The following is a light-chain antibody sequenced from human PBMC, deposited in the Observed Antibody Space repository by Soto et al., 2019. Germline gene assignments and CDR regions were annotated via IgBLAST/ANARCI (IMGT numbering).Light chain of an antibody. J-gene: IGLJ1*01. CDR2: EVT. CDR1: KNDIGVYDY. CDR3: SSYTGGNPSYV. V-gene: IGLV2-8*01. Sequence: QSALTQPPSASGSPGQSVTISCTGTKNDIGVYDYVSWYQQHPGKAPKLMIYEVTIRPSGVSDRFSGSKSGNTASLTVSGLQAEDEADYYCSSYTGGNPSYVFGTGTKLTVL.